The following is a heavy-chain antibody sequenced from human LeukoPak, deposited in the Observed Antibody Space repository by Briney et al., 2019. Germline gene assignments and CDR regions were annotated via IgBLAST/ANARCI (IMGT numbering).Heavy chain of an antibody. CDR3: ASLSGYHNWFDP. D-gene: IGHD3-22*01. V-gene: IGHV4-34*01. CDR1: GGSFSGYY. CDR2: INHSGST. Sequence: PSETLSLTCAVYGGSFSGYYWSWIRQPPGKGLEGIGEINHSGSTNYNPSLKSRVTISVDTSKNQFSLKLSSVTAADTAVYYCASLSGYHNWFDPWGQGTLVTVSS. J-gene: IGHJ5*02.